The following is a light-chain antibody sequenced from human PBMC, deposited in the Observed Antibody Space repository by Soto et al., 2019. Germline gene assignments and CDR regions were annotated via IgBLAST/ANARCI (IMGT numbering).Light chain of an antibody. CDR3: QSYDCSLSGVV. CDR1: RSNIGAGYD. CDR2: GDT. V-gene: IGLV1-40*01. J-gene: IGLJ2*01. Sequence: QSVLTQPPSVSGAPAQRVTISCTGSRSNIGAGYDVHWYQQLPGTAPKLLIYGDTNRPSGVPDRFSGSKSGTSASLASTGLQADDEADYYCQSYDCSLSGVVFGGGTKLTVL.